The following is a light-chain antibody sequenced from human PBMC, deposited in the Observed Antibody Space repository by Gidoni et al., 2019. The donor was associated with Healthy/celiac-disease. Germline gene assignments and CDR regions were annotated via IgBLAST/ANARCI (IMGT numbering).Light chain of an antibody. V-gene: IGKV1-33*01. CDR2: DAS. J-gene: IGKJ3*01. Sequence: DIQMTQSPSSLSASVGDRVTITCQASQDISNYLNCYQQKPGTAPKLLIYDASNLETGVPPRFRGSGSGTDFTFTISSLQPEDIATYYCLQYDKLSEFTFGPGTKSGYQT. CDR1: QDISNY. CDR3: LQYDKLSEFT.